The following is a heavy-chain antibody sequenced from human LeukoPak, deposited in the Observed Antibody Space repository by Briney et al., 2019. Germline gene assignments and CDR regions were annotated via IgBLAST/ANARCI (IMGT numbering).Heavy chain of an antibody. CDR3: ARDKKVRLAAAPARKLDY. D-gene: IGHD6-13*01. CDR2: INPSGGST. J-gene: IGHJ4*02. Sequence: GASVKVSRKSSVYTFTSYYMHLMRQAPGQGLERMGIINPSGGSTSYAQKFQGRVTMTSDTSTSTVYMELSSLRSEDTAVYYCARDKKVRLAAAPARKLDYWGQGTLVTVSS. CDR1: VYTFTSYY. V-gene: IGHV1-46*01.